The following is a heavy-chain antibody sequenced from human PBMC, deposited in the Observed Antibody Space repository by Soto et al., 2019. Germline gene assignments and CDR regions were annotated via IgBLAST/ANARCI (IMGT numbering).Heavy chain of an antibody. D-gene: IGHD2-15*01. V-gene: IGHV4-4*07. Sequence: PSETLSLTCIVSGGSISSYYWSWIRQPAGKGLEWIGRIYTSGSPNYNPSLKSRVTMSADTSKNQFSLKMSSVTAADTAVYYCARESGGGGYCSGGSCYGMDVWGQGNTVTVSS. CDR2: IYTSGSP. J-gene: IGHJ6*02. CDR3: ARESGGGGYCSGGSCYGMDV. CDR1: GGSISSYY.